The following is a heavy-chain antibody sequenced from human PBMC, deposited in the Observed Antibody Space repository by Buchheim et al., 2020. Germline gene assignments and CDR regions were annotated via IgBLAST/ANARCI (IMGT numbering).Heavy chain of an antibody. CDR1: GGSFSGYY. D-gene: IGHD5-12*01. CDR3: ASASYDSEWVNAFDI. J-gene: IGHJ3*02. CDR2: INHSGST. V-gene: IGHV4-34*01. Sequence: QVQLQQWGAGLLKPSETLSLTCAVYGGSFSGYYWSWIRQPPGKGLEWIGEINHSGSTNYNPSLKSRVTISVDTSKNQFSLKLSSVTAADTAVYYCASASYDSEWVNAFDIWGQGT.